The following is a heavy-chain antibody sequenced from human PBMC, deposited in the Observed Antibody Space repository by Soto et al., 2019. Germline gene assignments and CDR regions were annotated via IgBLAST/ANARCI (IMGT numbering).Heavy chain of an antibody. CDR2: ISSSGSTI. V-gene: IGHV3-48*03. D-gene: IGHD2-2*01. CDR3: ARTERYCSSTSCYGGVDY. J-gene: IGHJ4*02. Sequence: PGGSLRLSCAASGFTFSSYEMNWVRQAPGKGLECVSYISSSGSTIYYADSVKGRFTISRDNAKNSLYLQMNSLRAEDTAVYYCARTERYCSSTSCYGGVDYWGQGTLVTVYS. CDR1: GFTFSSYE.